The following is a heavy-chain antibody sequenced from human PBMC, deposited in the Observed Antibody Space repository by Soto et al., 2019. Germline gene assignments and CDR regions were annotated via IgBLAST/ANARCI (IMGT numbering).Heavy chain of an antibody. CDR1: GGSIHSSYW. CDR3: ARSFDY. CDR2: IFHLGGA. Sequence: QVQLQESGPGLVKPSGTLSLICDVSGGSIHSSYWWSWVRQPPGRRLEWIGEIFHLGGATYNPSFESRVTISVDKAKHQFYLKLTSVTAADSAIYFCARSFDYWGPGILVTVSS. J-gene: IGHJ4*02. V-gene: IGHV4-4*02.